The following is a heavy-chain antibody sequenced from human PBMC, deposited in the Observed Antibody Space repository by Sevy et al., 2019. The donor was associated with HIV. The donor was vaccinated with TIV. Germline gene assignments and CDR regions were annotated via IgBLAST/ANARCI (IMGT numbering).Heavy chain of an antibody. CDR1: GFTVSSTY. J-gene: IGHJ4*02. CDR3: VREGVGGYSYSLDC. D-gene: IGHD5-18*01. Sequence: GGSLRLSCAASGFTVSSTYMGWVRQAPGKGLEWVSIIYSGVTTSYADSVRGRFTISRDNAKNSLYLQMNSLRAEDTAVYYCVREGVGGYSYSLDCWGQGTLVTVSS. V-gene: IGHV3-53*01. CDR2: IYSGVTT.